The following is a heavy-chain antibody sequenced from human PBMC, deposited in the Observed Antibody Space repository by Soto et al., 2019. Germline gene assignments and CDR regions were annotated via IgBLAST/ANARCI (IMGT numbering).Heavy chain of an antibody. D-gene: IGHD6-6*01. CDR2: ISRTGSTI. CDR3: ARDFRADRPGWYFDL. Sequence: GGSLRLSCAASGFTFSSYEMNWVRQAPGKGLEWVSYISRTGSTIYYADSVKGRFTISRDNAENSLYLQMNSLRAEDTAVYYCARDFRADRPGWYFDLWGRGSLDTVSS. CDR1: GFTFSSYE. J-gene: IGHJ2*01. V-gene: IGHV3-48*03.